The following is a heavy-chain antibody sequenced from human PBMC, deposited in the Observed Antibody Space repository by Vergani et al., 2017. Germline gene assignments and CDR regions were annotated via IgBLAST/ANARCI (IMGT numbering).Heavy chain of an antibody. Sequence: QVQLVESGGGVVQPGRSLRLSCAASGFTFNQYRMHWVRQAPGKGLEWVAVTWYDGNTKQYADSVKGRFTISRDNSKSTMYLQMNSLRDEDTGVYYCARDLRLLYNRFDPWGQGTLVTVSS. CDR3: ARDLRLLYNRFDP. CDR1: GFTFNQYR. D-gene: IGHD1-14*01. J-gene: IGHJ5*02. CDR2: TWYDGNTK. V-gene: IGHV3-33*01.